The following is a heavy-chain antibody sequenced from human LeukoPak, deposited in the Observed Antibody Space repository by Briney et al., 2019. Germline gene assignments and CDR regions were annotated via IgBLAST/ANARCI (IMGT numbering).Heavy chain of an antibody. CDR1: GFTFSGFV. V-gene: IGHV3-23*01. Sequence: GGSLRLSCAASGFTFSGFVISWVRQAPGKGPQWVADISGRGGSKYYADSVKGRFSVSSDNSKNMVYLELNSLRAEDTAVYYCARAGGVRSMGIHYYYMDVWGKGTTVTVSS. CDR2: ISGRGGSK. D-gene: IGHD3-16*01. CDR3: ARAGGVRSMGIHYYYMDV. J-gene: IGHJ6*03.